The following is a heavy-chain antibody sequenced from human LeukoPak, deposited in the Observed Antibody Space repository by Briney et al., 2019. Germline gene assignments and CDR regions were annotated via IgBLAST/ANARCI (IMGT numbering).Heavy chain of an antibody. CDR3: ARDPGYDDAFDI. Sequence: ASVKVSCKASGYTFTSYAMHWVRQAPGQRLEWMGWINAGNGNTKYSQKFQGRVTITRDTSASTAYMELSSLRSEDTAVYYCARDPGYDDAFDIWGQGTMVTVSS. D-gene: IGHD5-18*01. V-gene: IGHV1-3*01. CDR1: GYTFTSYA. CDR2: INAGNGNT. J-gene: IGHJ3*02.